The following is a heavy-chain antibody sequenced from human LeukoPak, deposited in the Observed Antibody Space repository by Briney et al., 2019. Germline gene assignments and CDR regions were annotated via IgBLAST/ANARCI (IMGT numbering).Heavy chain of an antibody. CDR3: AREGGFYRPLDY. D-gene: IGHD3-3*01. V-gene: IGHV4-4*02. Sequence: ETLSLTCGVSGGSVISTNWWTWVRQPPGKGLEWIGGVHLDGRTNYNPSLESRLTISVDLSENHASLKLTSVTAADTAVYYCAREGGFYRPLDYSGQGTLVTVSS. J-gene: IGHJ4*02. CDR2: VHLDGRT. CDR1: GGSVISTNW.